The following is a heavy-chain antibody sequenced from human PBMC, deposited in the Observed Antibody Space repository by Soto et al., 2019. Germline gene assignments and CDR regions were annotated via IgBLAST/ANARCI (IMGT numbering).Heavy chain of an antibody. J-gene: IGHJ6*02. V-gene: IGHV1-2*02. CDR2: INPNSGGT. D-gene: IGHD2-2*02. CDR1: GYTFTGYY. Sequence: GASVKVSCKASGYTFTGYYMHWLRQAPGQGLEWMGWINPNSGGTNYAQKFQGRVTMTRDTSISTAYMELSRLRSDDTAVYYCARGYCSSTSCYMYYYYYCMDFWGQGTTVTVSS. CDR3: ARGYCSSTSCYMYYYYYCMDF.